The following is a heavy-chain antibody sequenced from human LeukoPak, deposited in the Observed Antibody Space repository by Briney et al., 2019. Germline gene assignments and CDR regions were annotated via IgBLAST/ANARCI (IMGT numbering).Heavy chain of an antibody. CDR3: ARGPSTVTPFDY. V-gene: IGHV1-46*01. D-gene: IGHD4-11*01. Sequence: PRASVKVSCKASGYTFTSYYMHWVRQAPGQGLEWMGIINPSGGSTSYAQKFQGRVTMTRDMSTSTVYMELSSLRSEDTAVYFCARGPSTVTPFDYWGQGTLVTVSS. CDR1: GYTFTSYY. CDR2: INPSGGST. J-gene: IGHJ4*02.